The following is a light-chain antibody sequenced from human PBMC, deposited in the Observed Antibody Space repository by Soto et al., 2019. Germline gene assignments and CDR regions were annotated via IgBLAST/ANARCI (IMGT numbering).Light chain of an antibody. CDR1: QSVASN. CDR3: HQYVSSPAT. J-gene: IGKJ5*01. Sequence: EIVMTQSPAPLSVSPGERATLSCRASQSVASNLAWYQQKPGQAPRLLIYGASTMATCIPPRFTGRGPGTKFTLTISSLQSEDFAGCYCHQYVSSPATFGQETRLEIK. V-gene: IGKV3-15*01. CDR2: GAS.